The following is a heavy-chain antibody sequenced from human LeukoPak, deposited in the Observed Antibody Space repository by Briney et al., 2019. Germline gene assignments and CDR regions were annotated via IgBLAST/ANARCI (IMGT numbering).Heavy chain of an antibody. J-gene: IGHJ4*02. V-gene: IGHV3-23*01. Sequence: AGGSLRLSCAASGFTFSGYAMNWVRQAPGKGLEWVSAIDNSGAVTYYADSVKGRFTISRDNSKNTLYLQMSSLRVEDTAIYYCAIVATVTANFNYWGQGTLLTVSS. CDR3: AIVATVTANFNY. CDR1: GFTFSGYA. CDR2: IDNSGAVT. D-gene: IGHD5-24*01.